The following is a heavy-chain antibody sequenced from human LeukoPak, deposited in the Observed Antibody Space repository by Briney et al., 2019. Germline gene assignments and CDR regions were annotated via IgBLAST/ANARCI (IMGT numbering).Heavy chain of an antibody. CDR3: ARSEWNDGRRWFDP. Sequence: NPSETLSLTCTVSGGSISSGDYYWSWIRQPPGKGLEWIGYIYYSGSTYYNPSLKSRVTISVDTSKNQFSLKLSSVTAADTAVYYCARSEWNDGRRWFDPWGQGTLVTVSS. D-gene: IGHD1-1*01. J-gene: IGHJ5*02. CDR2: IYYSGST. CDR1: GGSISSGDYY. V-gene: IGHV4-30-4*08.